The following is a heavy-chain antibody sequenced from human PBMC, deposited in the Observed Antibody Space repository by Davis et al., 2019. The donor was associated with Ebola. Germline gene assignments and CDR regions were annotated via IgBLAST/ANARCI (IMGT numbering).Heavy chain of an antibody. CDR2: IRGRSYGGTT. D-gene: IGHD1-1*01. CDR1: GFTFGNYA. Sequence: PGGSLTLSCTASGFTFGNYAMSWFRQAPGKGLEWVSFIRGRSYGGTTEYAASVKGRFTISRDDSKSIAYLQMNSLKTEDTAVYYCTRGVIGYGDSRGTGFDPWGQGTLVTVSS. V-gene: IGHV3-49*03. J-gene: IGHJ5*02. CDR3: TRGVIGYGDSRGTGFDP.